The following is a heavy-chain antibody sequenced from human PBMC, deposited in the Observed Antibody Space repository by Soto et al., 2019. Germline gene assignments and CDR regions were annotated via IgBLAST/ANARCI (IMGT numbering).Heavy chain of an antibody. Sequence: GESLKISCQASGYTFTNYWIGWVRQMPGKGLEWMGIIYPGDTDTRYSPSFQGQFTISAGKSITTAYLQWSSLKASDTGMYYCASQRSTGYNWFDPWGQGTLVTVSS. V-gene: IGHV5-51*01. CDR3: ASQRSTGYNWFDP. J-gene: IGHJ5*02. CDR2: IYPGDTDT. CDR1: GYTFTNYW.